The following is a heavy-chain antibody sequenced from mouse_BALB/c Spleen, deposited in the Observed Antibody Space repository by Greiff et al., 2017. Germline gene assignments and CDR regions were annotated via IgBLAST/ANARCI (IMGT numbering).Heavy chain of an antibody. CDR1: GFSLTSYG. CDR2: IWAGGST. J-gene: IGHJ4*01. CDR3: ARDLLRLHAMDY. Sequence: VKVVESGPGLVAPSQSLSITCTVSGFSLTSYGVHWVRQPPGKGLEWLGVIWAGGSTNYNSALMSRLSISKDNSKSQVFLKMNSLQTDDTAMYYCARDLLRLHAMDYWGQGTSVTVSS. V-gene: IGHV2-9*02. D-gene: IGHD1-2*01.